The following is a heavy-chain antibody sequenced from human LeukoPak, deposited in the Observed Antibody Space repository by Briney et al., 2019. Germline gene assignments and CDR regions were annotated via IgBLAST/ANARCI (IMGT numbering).Heavy chain of an antibody. CDR1: GFTFSSYS. Sequence: GGSLRLSCAASGFTFSSYSMNWVRQAPGKGLEWVSSISSGSSTIYYADSVKGRFTISRDNAKNSLYPQMNSLRAEEAAVYYCARDSVVLPSASLDYWGQGTLVTVSS. V-gene: IGHV3-21*01. J-gene: IGHJ4*02. D-gene: IGHD2-2*01. CDR3: ARDSVVLPSASLDY. CDR2: ISSGSSTI.